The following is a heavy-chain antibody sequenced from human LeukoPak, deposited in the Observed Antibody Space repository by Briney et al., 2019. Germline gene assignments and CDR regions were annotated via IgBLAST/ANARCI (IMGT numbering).Heavy chain of an antibody. CDR3: ARGSSNWNYDPNLDY. CDR1: GGSISSYY. Sequence: SETLSLTCTVSGGSISSYYRSWNRQPPGRGLEWIGYVYNSGSTNYNPSLKSRVTISVDMSKNQFSLKLSSVTAADTAVYYCARGSSNWNYDPNLDYWGQGTLVSVSS. D-gene: IGHD1-7*01. J-gene: IGHJ4*02. CDR2: VYNSGST. V-gene: IGHV4-59*01.